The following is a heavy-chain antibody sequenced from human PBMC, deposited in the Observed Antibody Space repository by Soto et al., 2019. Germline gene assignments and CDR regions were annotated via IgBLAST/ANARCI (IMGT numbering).Heavy chain of an antibody. Sequence: GASVKVSCKASGYTFTSYGISWVRQAPGQGLEWMGWISAYNGNTNYAQKLQGRVTMTTDTSTSTAYMELRSLRSDDTAVYYCARDLRYNWNDAPDIWGQGTMVTVSS. CDR1: GYTFTSYG. CDR3: ARDLRYNWNDAPDI. V-gene: IGHV1-18*01. J-gene: IGHJ3*02. CDR2: ISAYNGNT. D-gene: IGHD1-1*01.